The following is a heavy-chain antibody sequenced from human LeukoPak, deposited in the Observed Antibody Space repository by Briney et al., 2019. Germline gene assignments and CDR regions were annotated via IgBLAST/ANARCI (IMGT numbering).Heavy chain of an antibody. V-gene: IGHV1-46*01. CDR2: INPSGGST. CDR1: GYTFTSYY. J-gene: IGHJ5*02. D-gene: IGHD6-19*01. Sequence: GASVKVSCKASGYTFTSYYMHWVRQAPGQGLEWMGIINPSGGSTSYAQKFQGRVTMTRDTSTSTVYMELSSLRSEDTAVYYCARGLQRSGWKTGRGNWFDPWGQGTLVTVSS. CDR3: ARGLQRSGWKTGRGNWFDP.